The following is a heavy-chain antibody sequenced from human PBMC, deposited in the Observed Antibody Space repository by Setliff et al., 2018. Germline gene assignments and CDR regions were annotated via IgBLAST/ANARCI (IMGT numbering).Heavy chain of an antibody. CDR2: MNPNSGNT. J-gene: IGHJ6*02. V-gene: IGHV1-8*02. D-gene: IGHD3-3*01. CDR3: ARDVPFWSGYYTGYYYYYGMDV. CDR1: GYTFTSYD. Sequence: ASVKVSCKASGYTFTSYDINWVRQATEQGLEWMGWMNPNSGNTGYAQKFQGRVTMTRNTSISTAYMELSSLRSEDTAVYYCARDVPFWSGYYTGYYYYYGMDVWGQGTTVTVSS.